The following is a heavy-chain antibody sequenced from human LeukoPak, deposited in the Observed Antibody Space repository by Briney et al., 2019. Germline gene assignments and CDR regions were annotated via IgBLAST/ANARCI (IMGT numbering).Heavy chain of an antibody. J-gene: IGHJ6*02. CDR1: GFTFGDHA. CDR2: ISSRAYGGKT. V-gene: IGHV3-49*04. D-gene: IGHD5-18*01. CDR3: TRGPIQLWLSYGMDG. Sequence: PGGSLRLSCTASGFTFGDHAMSWVRPAPGKGLEWVGFISSRAYGGKTEYAASVKRRFTTLRDDSKNIAYLQINSLKTEATAVYYCTRGPIQLWLSYGMDGGGQRTTVIVS.